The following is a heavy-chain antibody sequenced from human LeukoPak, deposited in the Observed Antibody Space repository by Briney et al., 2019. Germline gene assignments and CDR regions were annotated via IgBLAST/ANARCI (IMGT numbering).Heavy chain of an antibody. CDR3: ARALSDDFWSFYQDY. Sequence: GASVKASCKASGYIFRSYGISWARQAPGQGLEWMGWISAYNGNTNYAQKVQGRVTLTTDTSTATAYMEMRGLISDDTAVYYCARALSDDFWSFYQDYWGQGTLLIVSP. J-gene: IGHJ4*02. V-gene: IGHV1-18*01. CDR1: GYIFRSYG. CDR2: ISAYNGNT. D-gene: IGHD3-3*01.